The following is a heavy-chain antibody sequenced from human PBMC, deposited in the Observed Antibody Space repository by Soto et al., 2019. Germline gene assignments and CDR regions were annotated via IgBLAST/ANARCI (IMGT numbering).Heavy chain of an antibody. CDR3: ARAPWGGDSYGMDV. Sequence: EVQLVESGGGLVKPGGSLRLSCAASGFTFSSYSMNWVRQAPGKGLEWVSSISSSSSYIYYADSVKGRFTISRDNAKNSLYLQMNSLRAVDTAVYYCARAPWGGDSYGMDVWGQGTTVTVSS. D-gene: IGHD2-21*02. J-gene: IGHJ6*02. V-gene: IGHV3-21*01. CDR1: GFTFSSYS. CDR2: ISSSSSYI.